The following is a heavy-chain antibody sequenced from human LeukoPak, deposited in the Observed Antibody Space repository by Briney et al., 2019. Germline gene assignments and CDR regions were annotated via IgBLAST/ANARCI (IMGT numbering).Heavy chain of an antibody. CDR1: GGSISSSSYY. Sequence: SETLSLTCTVSGGSISSSSYYWGWIRQPPGKGLEWIGSIYYSGSTYYNPSLKSRVTISVDTSKNQFSLKLSSVTAADTAVYYCARVGGFGELLIDYWGQGTLVTVSS. CDR2: IYYSGST. CDR3: ARVGGFGELLIDY. D-gene: IGHD3-10*01. V-gene: IGHV4-39*07. J-gene: IGHJ4*02.